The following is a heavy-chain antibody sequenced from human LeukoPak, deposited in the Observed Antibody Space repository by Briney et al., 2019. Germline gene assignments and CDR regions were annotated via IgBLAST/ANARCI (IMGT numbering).Heavy chain of an antibody. J-gene: IGHJ4*02. D-gene: IGHD6-19*01. CDR3: TPSIAVAGSLDY. CDR2: IKSKTDGGTT. CDR1: GFXLSNVW. V-gene: IGHV3-15*01. Sequence: GGSLRLSCAASGFXLSNVWISWVRQAPGKGLKWVGRIKSKTDGGTTDYAAPVKGRFTISRDDSKNTLNLQMNSLKTEDTAVYYCTPSIAVAGSLDYWGQGTLVTVSS.